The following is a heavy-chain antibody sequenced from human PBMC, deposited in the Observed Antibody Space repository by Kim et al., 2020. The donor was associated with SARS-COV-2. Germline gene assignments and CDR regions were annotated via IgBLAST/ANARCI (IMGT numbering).Heavy chain of an antibody. Sequence: KARFTIPRNNSKNTLYLQMNSLRAEETAVYYCAKAYIGPGIAAAGTAFDIWGQGTMVTVSS. D-gene: IGHD6-13*01. J-gene: IGHJ3*02. V-gene: IGHV3-23*01. CDR3: AKAYIGPGIAAAGTAFDI.